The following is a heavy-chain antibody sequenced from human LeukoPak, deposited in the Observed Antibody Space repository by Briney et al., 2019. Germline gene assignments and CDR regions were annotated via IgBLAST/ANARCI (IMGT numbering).Heavy chain of an antibody. Sequence: SETLSLTCTVSGGSISSYYWGWLRQPPGKGLEWIGYIYYSGSTNYNPSLKTRVTISVDTSKNQFSLNLSSVTAADTAVYYCARAYSYYYYYMDVWGTGTTVTVSS. CDR3: ARAYSYYYYYMDV. CDR2: IYYSGST. V-gene: IGHV4-59*01. CDR1: GGSISSYY. D-gene: IGHD4-11*01. J-gene: IGHJ6*03.